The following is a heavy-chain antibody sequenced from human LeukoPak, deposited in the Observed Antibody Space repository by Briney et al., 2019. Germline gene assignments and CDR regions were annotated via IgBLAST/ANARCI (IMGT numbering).Heavy chain of an antibody. Sequence: SETLSLTCTVSGGSIRSSYYYWGWIRQPPGKGLEWIGEINHSGSTNYNPSLKSRVTISVDTSKNQFSLKLSSVTAADTAVYYCARGAYCSSTSCLRYGRYYYYYYGMDVWGQGTTVTVSS. CDR3: ARGAYCSSTSCLRYGRYYYYYYGMDV. CDR2: INHSGST. CDR1: GGSIRSSYYY. D-gene: IGHD2-2*01. V-gene: IGHV4-39*07. J-gene: IGHJ6*02.